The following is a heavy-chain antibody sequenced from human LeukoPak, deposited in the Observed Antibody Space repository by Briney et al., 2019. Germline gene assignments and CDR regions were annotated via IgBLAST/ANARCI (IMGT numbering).Heavy chain of an antibody. CDR3: AKDRIAVAGTNPRD. CDR2: IRYDGSNK. J-gene: IGHJ4*02. V-gene: IGHV3-30*02. Sequence: GGSLRLSCAASGFTFSSYGMHWVRQAPGKGLEWVAFIRYDGSNKYYADSVKGRFTISRDNSKNTLYLQMNSLRAEDTAVYYCAKDRIAVAGTNPRDWGQGTLVTVSS. CDR1: GFTFSSYG. D-gene: IGHD6-19*01.